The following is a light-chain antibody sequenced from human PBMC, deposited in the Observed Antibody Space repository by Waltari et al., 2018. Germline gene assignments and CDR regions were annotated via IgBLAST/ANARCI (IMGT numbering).Light chain of an antibody. CDR2: KAS. Sequence: TQSPSTLSASVGDRVTITCRASQSISSWLAWYQQKPGKAPKLLIYKASTLQSGVPSRFSGSGSGTDFTLTISSLQPDDFATYYCQQYHSYSYTFGQGTKLEIK. CDR3: QQYHSYSYT. CDR1: QSISSW. V-gene: IGKV1-5*03. J-gene: IGKJ2*01.